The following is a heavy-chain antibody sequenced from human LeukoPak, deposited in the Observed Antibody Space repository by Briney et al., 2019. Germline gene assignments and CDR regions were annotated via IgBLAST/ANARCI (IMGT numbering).Heavy chain of an antibody. CDR3: ARARRGDYYGSGSLGHYYYYYGMDV. J-gene: IGHJ6*04. CDR2: IYYSGST. V-gene: IGHV4-59*01. Sequence: SETLSLTCTVSGGSISSYYWSWIRQPPGKGLEYIGYIYYSGSTNYNPSLKSRVTISVNTSKNQFSLELSSATAADTAVYYCARARRGDYYGSGSLGHYYYYYGMDVWGKGTTVTVSS. D-gene: IGHD3-10*01. CDR1: GGSISSYY.